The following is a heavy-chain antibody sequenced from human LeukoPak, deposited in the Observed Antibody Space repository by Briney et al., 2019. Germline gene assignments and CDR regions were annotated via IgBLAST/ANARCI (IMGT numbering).Heavy chain of an antibody. CDR1: GYSFTSYW. V-gene: IGHV5-51*01. J-gene: IGHJ4*02. CDR2: IYPGDSDT. CDR3: ARQKGSTSSVRYYFDY. Sequence: GESLKISCKGSGYSFTSYWIGWVRQMPGKGLEWMGIIYPGDSDTRYSPSFQGQVTISADKSISTAYLQWSSLKASDTAMYYCARQKGSTSSVRYYFDYWGQGTLVTVSS. D-gene: IGHD2-2*01.